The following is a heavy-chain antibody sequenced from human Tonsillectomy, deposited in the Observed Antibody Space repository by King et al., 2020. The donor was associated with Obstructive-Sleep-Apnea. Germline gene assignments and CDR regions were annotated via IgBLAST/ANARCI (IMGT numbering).Heavy chain of an antibody. Sequence: PLQESGPGLVKPSETLSLTCTVSGGSISSSSYYWGWIRQPPGKGLEWIGSIYYSGSTYYNPSLKSRVTISVDTSKNQFSLKLSSVTAADTAVYYCARIDIVATTFPDYWGQGTLVTVSS. CDR2: IYYSGST. CDR1: GGSISSSSYY. V-gene: IGHV4-39*01. D-gene: IGHD5-12*01. J-gene: IGHJ4*02. CDR3: ARIDIVATTFPDY.